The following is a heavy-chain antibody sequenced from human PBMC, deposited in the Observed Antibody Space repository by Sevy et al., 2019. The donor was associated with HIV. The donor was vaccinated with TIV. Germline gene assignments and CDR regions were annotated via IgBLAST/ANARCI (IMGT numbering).Heavy chain of an antibody. J-gene: IGHJ4*02. CDR2: ISYDGSNK. Sequence: GGSLRLSCAASGFTFSSFAMHWVRQAPGKGLEWVAFISYDGSNKYYTDSVKGRFTISRDNSKSTLYLQMNSLRADDTAVYYCARGYCSGGTCCFDYWGQGTLVTVSS. CDR3: ARGYCSGGTCCFDY. CDR1: GFTFSSFA. D-gene: IGHD2-15*01. V-gene: IGHV3-30-3*01.